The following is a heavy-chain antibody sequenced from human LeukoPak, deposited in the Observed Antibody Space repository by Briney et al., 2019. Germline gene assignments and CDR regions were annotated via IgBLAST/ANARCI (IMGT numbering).Heavy chain of an antibody. CDR2: IWFDGSKK. V-gene: IGHV3-33*01. J-gene: IGHJ4*02. D-gene: IGHD2-21*02. CDR3: ARDFGTDYYKFDN. Sequence: GGSLRLSCVTSGFTFSTYGKHWVRQAPGKGLDWVAVIWFDGSKKYYADSVKGRFTISRDDSKNTLFLQMNSLRAEDTAVYYCARDFGTDYYKFDNWGQGTLVTVSS. CDR1: GFTFSTYG.